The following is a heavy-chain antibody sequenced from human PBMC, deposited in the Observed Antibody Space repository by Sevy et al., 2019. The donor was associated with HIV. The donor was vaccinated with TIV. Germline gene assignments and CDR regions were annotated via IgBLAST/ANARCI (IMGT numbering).Heavy chain of an antibody. Sequence: GESLKISCKGSGYSFTSYWIGWVRQMPGKGLEWMGIIYPGDSDTRYSPSFQGQVTISADKSISTAYLQWSSLKASDTAMYYCARPIAAAGHSLGTSYDAFDIWGQGTMVTVSS. CDR3: ARPIAAAGHSLGTSYDAFDI. D-gene: IGHD6-25*01. V-gene: IGHV5-51*01. CDR2: IYPGDSDT. J-gene: IGHJ3*02. CDR1: GYSFTSYW.